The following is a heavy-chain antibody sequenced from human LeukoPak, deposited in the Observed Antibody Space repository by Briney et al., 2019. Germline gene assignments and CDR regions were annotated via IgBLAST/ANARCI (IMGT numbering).Heavy chain of an antibody. J-gene: IGHJ4*02. V-gene: IGHV3-7*01. D-gene: IGHD3-3*01. Sequence: PGGSLRLSCAASGFTFSSYWMSWVRQAPGKGLEWVANIKQDGSEKYYVDSVKGRFTISRDNAKNSLYLQMNSLRAEDTAVYYCARGTTIFGVVVVYGPIYFDYWGQGTLVTVSS. CDR1: GFTFSSYW. CDR2: IKQDGSEK. CDR3: ARGTTIFGVVVVYGPIYFDY.